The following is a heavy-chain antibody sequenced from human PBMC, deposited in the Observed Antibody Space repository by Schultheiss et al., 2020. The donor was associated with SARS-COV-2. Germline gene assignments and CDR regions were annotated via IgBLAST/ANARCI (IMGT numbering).Heavy chain of an antibody. D-gene: IGHD6-13*01. J-gene: IGHJ2*01. CDR2: IYYSGST. CDR1: GGSISSGGYY. CDR3: ARGTPYSSSWPYWYFDL. Sequence: SETLSLTCTVSGGSISSGGYYWTWIRQPPGKGLEWIGSIYYSGSTYYNPSLKSRVTISVDTSKNQFSLKLSSVTAADTAVYYCARGTPYSSSWPYWYFDLWGRGALVTVSS. V-gene: IGHV4-39*07.